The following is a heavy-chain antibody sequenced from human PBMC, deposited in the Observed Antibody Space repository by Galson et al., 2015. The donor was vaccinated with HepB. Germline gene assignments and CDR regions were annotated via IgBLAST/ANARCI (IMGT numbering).Heavy chain of an antibody. CDR1: GSTFTGYY. CDR3: ARTCSGRYCYETYHYYGMDV. D-gene: IGHD2-15*01. Sequence: SVKVSCKASGSTFTGYYMHWVRQAPGQGLEWMGWINPNTGGTNYAQKFQGRVTMTRDTSISTAYMELSRLRSDDTAVYYCARTCSGRYCYETYHYYGMDVWGLGTTVTVSS. CDR2: INPNTGGT. J-gene: IGHJ6*02. V-gene: IGHV1-2*02.